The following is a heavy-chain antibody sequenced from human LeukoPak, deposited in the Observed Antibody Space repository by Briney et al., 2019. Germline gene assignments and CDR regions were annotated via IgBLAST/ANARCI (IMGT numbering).Heavy chain of an antibody. J-gene: IGHJ5*02. V-gene: IGHV4-4*02. CDR3: ARDLPEPDGGFDP. CDR1: GGSISSSNW. CDR2: IYHSGST. Sequence: SETLSLTCAVSGGSISSSNWWSWVRQPPGKGLEWIGEIYHSGSTNYNPSLKRRVTISVDKSKNQFSLKLSSVTAADTAVYYCARDLPEPDGGFDPWGQGTLVTVSS. D-gene: IGHD3-16*01.